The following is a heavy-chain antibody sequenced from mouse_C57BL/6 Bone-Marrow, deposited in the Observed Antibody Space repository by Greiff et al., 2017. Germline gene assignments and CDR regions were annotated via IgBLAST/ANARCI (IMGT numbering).Heavy chain of an antibody. J-gene: IGHJ4*01. CDR1: GFSLTSYG. CDR3: AKIADYAMDY. Sequence: VQLQQSGPGLVQPSQRLSISCTVSGFSLTSYGVHWVRQPPGKGLEWLGVIWSGGSTDYNAAFRSRLSISKDNSKRQVFFKMNSLQADDTAIYYCAKIADYAMDYWGQGTSVTVSS. CDR2: IWSGGST. V-gene: IGHV2-4*01.